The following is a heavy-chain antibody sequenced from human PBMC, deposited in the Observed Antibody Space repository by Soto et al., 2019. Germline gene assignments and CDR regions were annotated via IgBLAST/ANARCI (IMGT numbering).Heavy chain of an antibody. CDR1: GFTFSSYG. J-gene: IGHJ4*02. CDR3: ARDNWNYGRLFDY. V-gene: IGHV3-33*01. CDR2: IWYDGSNK. Sequence: QVQLVESGGGVVQPGRSLRLSCAASGFTFSSYGMHWVRQAPGKGLEWVAVIWYDGSNKYYADSVKGRFTISRDNSKNTLYLQMNSLRAEDTAVYYCARDNWNYGRLFDYWGQGTLVTVSS. D-gene: IGHD1-7*01.